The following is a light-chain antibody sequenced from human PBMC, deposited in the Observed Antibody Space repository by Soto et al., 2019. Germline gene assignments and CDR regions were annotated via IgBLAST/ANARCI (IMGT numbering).Light chain of an antibody. Sequence: QSALTQPRSVSASPGQSVAISCTKTISDFGGSEFVSWYQQQPGKAPKLIIYDATQRPSGVPDRFSGSKSGDTASLTISGLQAEDEADYYCCSYTYTYSVFGGGTKLTVL. CDR3: CSYTYTYSV. V-gene: IGLV2-11*01. CDR1: ISDFGGSEF. J-gene: IGLJ3*02. CDR2: DAT.